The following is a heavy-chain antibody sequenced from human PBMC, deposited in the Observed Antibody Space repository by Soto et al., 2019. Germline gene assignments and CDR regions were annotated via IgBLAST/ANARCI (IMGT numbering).Heavy chain of an antibody. CDR1: GFTFSSYA. CDR2: ISGSGGST. D-gene: IGHD6-13*01. J-gene: IGHJ6*02. CDR3: AKGVAAAGTYYYYGMDV. Sequence: EVQLLESGGGLVQPGGSLRLSCAASGFTFSSYAMSWVRQAPGKGLEWVSAISGSGGSTYYADSVKGRFTISRDNSKNPLYLQMNSLRAEDTAVYYCAKGVAAAGTYYYYGMDVWGQGTTVTVSS. V-gene: IGHV3-23*01.